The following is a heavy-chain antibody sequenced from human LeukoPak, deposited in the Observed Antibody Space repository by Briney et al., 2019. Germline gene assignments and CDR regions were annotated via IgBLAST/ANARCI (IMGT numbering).Heavy chain of an antibody. CDR2: IYPGDSDT. CDR1: GYSFTSYW. Sequence: GESLKISCKGSGYSFTSYWIGWVRQMPGKGLEWMGIIYPGDSDTRYSPSFQGQVTISADKSISTAYLQWSSLKASDTAMYYCARQFTRGYCSSTSCGYAFDIWGKGKMVTVS. D-gene: IGHD2-2*01. CDR3: ARQFTRGYCSSTSCGYAFDI. J-gene: IGHJ3*02. V-gene: IGHV5-51*01.